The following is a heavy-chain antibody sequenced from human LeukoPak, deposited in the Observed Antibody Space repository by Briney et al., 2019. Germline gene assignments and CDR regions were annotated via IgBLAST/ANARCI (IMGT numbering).Heavy chain of an antibody. V-gene: IGHV1-46*01. CDR1: GYTFTSYD. CDR2: INPSGGST. Sequence: ASVKVSCKASGYTFTSYDINWVRQAPGQGLEWMGIINPSGGSTSYAQKFQGRVTMTRDTSTSTVYMELSSLRSEDTAVYYCARDGVDGDYVSFDYWGQGTLVTVSS. J-gene: IGHJ4*02. CDR3: ARDGVDGDYVSFDY. D-gene: IGHD4-17*01.